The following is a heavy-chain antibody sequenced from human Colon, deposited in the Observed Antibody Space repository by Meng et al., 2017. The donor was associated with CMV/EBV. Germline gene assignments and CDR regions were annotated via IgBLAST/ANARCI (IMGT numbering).Heavy chain of an antibody. D-gene: IGHD2-15*01. CDR2: IHKTGST. V-gene: IGHV4-4*09. CDR3: ASDDQGRLGPYDS. J-gene: IGHJ4*02. CDR1: GGSKGTYY. Sequence: QLQESGPGCVDPFVTLFPTLSGAGGSKGTYYWRWIRKPPRKGPESIGYIHKTGSTHRNPHLKRSGAISLDPAKSQILLKVASVTSLNTAVNYWASDDQGRLGPYDSWGQGTLVTVSS.